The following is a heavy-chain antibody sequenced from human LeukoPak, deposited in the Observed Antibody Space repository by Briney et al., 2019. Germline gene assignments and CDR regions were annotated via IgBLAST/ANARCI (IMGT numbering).Heavy chain of an antibody. CDR2: IVVGSGNT. J-gene: IGHJ4*02. D-gene: IGHD2-2*01. CDR1: GFTFSSSA. CDR3: AAVFFSSTVPYFDH. V-gene: IGHV1-58*02. Sequence: SVKVSCKASGFTFSSSAIQWVRQVRGQHLEWIGWIVVGSGNTNYAQKFQDRVTITKDMSTMTAYMELSSLRSEDTALYYCAAVFFSSTVPYFDHWAQGTLVTVSS.